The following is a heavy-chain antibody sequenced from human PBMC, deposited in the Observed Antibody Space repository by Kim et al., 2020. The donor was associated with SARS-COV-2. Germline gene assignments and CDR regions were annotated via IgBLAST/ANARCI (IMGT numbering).Heavy chain of an antibody. V-gene: IGHV3-33*01. J-gene: IGHJ2*01. CDR3: ARDRGDGYNKLYWYFDL. Sequence: GGSLRLSCAASGFTFSSYGMHWVRQAPGKGLEWVAVIWYDGSNKYYADSVKGRFTISRYNSKNTLYLQMNSLRAEDTAVYYCARDRGDGYNKLYWYFDLWGRGTLVTVSS. CDR2: IWYDGSNK. CDR1: GFTFSSYG. D-gene: IGHD3-10*01.